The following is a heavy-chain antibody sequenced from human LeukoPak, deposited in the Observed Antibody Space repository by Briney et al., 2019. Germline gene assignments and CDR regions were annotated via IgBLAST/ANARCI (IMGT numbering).Heavy chain of an antibody. Sequence: SETLSLTCAVCGGSFSGYYWSWIRQPPGKGLEWIGYIHYSGSTNYNPSLKSRVTISIDTSRSHFSLRLNSATAADTAVYYCARWEVRLNAFEMWGQGTMVTVSS. CDR1: GGSFSGYY. CDR3: ARWEVRLNAFEM. V-gene: IGHV4-59*01. CDR2: IHYSGST. J-gene: IGHJ3*02. D-gene: IGHD3-10*01.